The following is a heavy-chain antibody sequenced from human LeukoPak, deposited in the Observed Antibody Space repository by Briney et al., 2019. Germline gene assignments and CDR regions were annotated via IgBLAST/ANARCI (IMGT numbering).Heavy chain of an antibody. CDR2: IIPIFGTA. Sequence: GASVKVSCKASGGTFSSYAISWVRQAPGQGLEWMGGIIPIFGTANYAQKFQGRVTITADESTSTAYMELSSLRSEDTAVYYCARDQEYHCSSTSCYAGVYYYYMDVWGKGTTVTVSS. V-gene: IGHV1-69*13. D-gene: IGHD2-2*01. CDR3: ARDQEYHCSSTSCYAGVYYYYMDV. CDR1: GGTFSSYA. J-gene: IGHJ6*03.